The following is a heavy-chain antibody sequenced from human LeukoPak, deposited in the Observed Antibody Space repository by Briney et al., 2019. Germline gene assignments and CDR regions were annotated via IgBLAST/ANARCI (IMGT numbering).Heavy chain of an antibody. CDR1: GYTFTGYY. CDR2: INPNSGGT. V-gene: IGHV1-2*02. Sequence: ASVKVSCKASGYTFTGYYMHWVRQAPGQGPEWMGWINPNSGGTNYAQKFQGRVTMTRDTSISTAYMELSRLRSDDTAVYYCARGGWNPRRVYYYYYMDVWGKGTTVTVSS. CDR3: ARGGWNPRRVYYYYYMDV. J-gene: IGHJ6*03. D-gene: IGHD1-1*01.